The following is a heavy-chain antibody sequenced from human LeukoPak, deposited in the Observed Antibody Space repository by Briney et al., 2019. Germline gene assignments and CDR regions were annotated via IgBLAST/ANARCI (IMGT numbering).Heavy chain of an antibody. Sequence: SETLSLTCTVSGGSISSSSYYWGWIRQPPGKGLEWIGSIYYSGSTYYNPSLKSRVTISVDTSKNQFSLKLSSVTAADTAVYYCARTLGDYGSGSYYYWGQGTLVTVSS. CDR3: ARTLGDYGSGSYYY. V-gene: IGHV4-39*07. D-gene: IGHD3-10*01. CDR1: GGSISSSSYY. J-gene: IGHJ4*02. CDR2: IYYSGST.